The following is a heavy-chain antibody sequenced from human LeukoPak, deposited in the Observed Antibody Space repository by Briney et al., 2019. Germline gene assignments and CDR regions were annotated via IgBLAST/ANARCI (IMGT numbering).Heavy chain of an antibody. Sequence: ASVKVPCKASGYTFTSYDINWVRQATGQGLEWMGWMNPNSGNTGYAQKFQGRVTMTRNTSISTAYMELSSLRSEDTAVYYCARGLRLDCSGGSCGFWYYYGMDVWGQGTTVTVSS. CDR2: MNPNSGNT. CDR1: GYTFTSYD. V-gene: IGHV1-8*01. J-gene: IGHJ6*02. D-gene: IGHD2-15*01. CDR3: ARGLRLDCSGGSCGFWYYYGMDV.